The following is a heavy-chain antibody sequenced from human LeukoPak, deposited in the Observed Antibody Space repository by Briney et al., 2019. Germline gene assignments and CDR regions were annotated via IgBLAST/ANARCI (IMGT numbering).Heavy chain of an antibody. CDR1: GDSFRSGAYF. V-gene: IGHV4-39*01. J-gene: IGHJ4*02. D-gene: IGHD6-19*01. CDR2: INLSGDT. CDR3: ARRLIAVTGTGAWVFDY. Sequence: SETLSLTCTISGDSFRSGAYFWGWIRQPPGKGLEWIRSINLSGDTYFNPSLTSRAAMSVDTSKNQFSLRLISVTAADAAVYYCARRLIAVTGTGAWVFDYWGQGALVTVSS.